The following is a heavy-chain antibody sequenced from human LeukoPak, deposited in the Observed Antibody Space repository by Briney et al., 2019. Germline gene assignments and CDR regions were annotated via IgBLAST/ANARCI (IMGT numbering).Heavy chain of an antibody. J-gene: IGHJ4*02. Sequence: GGSLRLFCAASGFTFSKYGMSWVRQAPGKGLEWVSGIRGSGGSTDYADSVKGRFTISRDNSKNTLYLHMNSLRAEDTAVYSCAKDIMGSGSHALDYWGQGTLVTVSS. CDR3: AKDIMGSGSHALDY. CDR2: IRGSGGST. V-gene: IGHV3-23*01. D-gene: IGHD1-26*01. CDR1: GFTFSKYG.